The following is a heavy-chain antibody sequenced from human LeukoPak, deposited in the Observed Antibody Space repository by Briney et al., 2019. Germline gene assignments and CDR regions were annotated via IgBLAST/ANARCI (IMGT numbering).Heavy chain of an antibody. V-gene: IGHV3-48*02. J-gene: IGHJ5*02. CDR1: GFTFSSYS. D-gene: IGHD2-15*01. CDR3: AREGYCSGGTCGFFDP. Sequence: GGSLRLSCAASGFTFSSYSMNWVRQAPGKGLEWISYISSSSNTIYYADSVKGRFTISRDNGKSSLYLQMNSLRDEDTAVYYCAREGYCSGGTCGFFDPWGQGTLVTVSS. CDR2: ISSSSNTI.